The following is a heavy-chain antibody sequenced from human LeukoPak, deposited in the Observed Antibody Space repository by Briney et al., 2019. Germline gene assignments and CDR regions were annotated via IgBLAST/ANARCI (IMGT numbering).Heavy chain of an antibody. J-gene: IGHJ4*02. Sequence: ASVKVSCKASGYTFTSYGISWVRHAPGQGLEWMGWISTYNADTDYAQKFQGRVTMTTETSTSTAYMELRSLRSDDTAVYYCARDPGQYYDILTGYYTPYYFDYWGQGTLVTVSS. CDR3: ARDPGQYYDILTGYYTPYYFDY. CDR2: ISTYNADT. D-gene: IGHD3-9*01. V-gene: IGHV1-18*01. CDR1: GYTFTSYG.